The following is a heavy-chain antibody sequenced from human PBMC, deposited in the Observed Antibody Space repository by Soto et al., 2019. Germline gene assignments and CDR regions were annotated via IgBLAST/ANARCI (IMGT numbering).Heavy chain of an antibody. Sequence: SAEFSCKACRETFTDYYIHWVRQENGQGLEWMGWINPNSGDTNFAQKFQGRVTMTRDTSISTAYMDLSSLTSEDTAMYYCAREQQVVSPVMYYYYGMDVWGQGTTVTVSS. J-gene: IGHJ6*02. CDR1: RETFTDYY. CDR2: INPNSGDT. D-gene: IGHD6-13*01. CDR3: AREQQVVSPVMYYYYGMDV. V-gene: IGHV1-2*02.